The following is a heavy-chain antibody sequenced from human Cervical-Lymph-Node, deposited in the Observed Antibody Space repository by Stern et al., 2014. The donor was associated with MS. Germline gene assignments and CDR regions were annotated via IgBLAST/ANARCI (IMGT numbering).Heavy chain of an antibody. D-gene: IGHD2-15*01. J-gene: IGHJ4*02. CDR2: ISYDGNNK. Sequence: DQLVESGGGVVQPGRSLRLSCAASGFTFSSYAMHWVRQAPGKGLEWVALISYDGNNKYSADSVKGRFAISRDNSKNTLYLQMNSLRTEDTAVYYCATKAPTYCSGASCFDYWGQGTLVTVSS. CDR3: ATKAPTYCSGASCFDY. V-gene: IGHV3-30*09. CDR1: GFTFSSYA.